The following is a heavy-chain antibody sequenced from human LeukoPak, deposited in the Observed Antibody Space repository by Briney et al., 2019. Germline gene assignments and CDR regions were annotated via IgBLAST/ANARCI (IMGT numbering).Heavy chain of an antibody. J-gene: IGHJ6*04. D-gene: IGHD4-17*01. V-gene: IGHV3-21*01. CDR3: ARDKAYGAGGMDV. CDR1: GFTFSSYS. Sequence: GGSLRLSCAASGFTFSSYSMNWVCQAPGKGLEWVSSISSSSSYIYYADSVKGRFTISRDNAKNSLYLQMNSLRAEDTAVYYCARDKAYGAGGMDVWGKGTTVTVSS. CDR2: ISSSSSYI.